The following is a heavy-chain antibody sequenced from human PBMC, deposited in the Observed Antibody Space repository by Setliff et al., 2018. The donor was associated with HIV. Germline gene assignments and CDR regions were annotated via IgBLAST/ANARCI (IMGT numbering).Heavy chain of an antibody. CDR2: IYYSGST. J-gene: IGHJ5*02. CDR1: GGSFNNYY. V-gene: IGHV4-59*08. CDR3: ARLSIFGVASKGWFDP. D-gene: IGHD3-3*01. Sequence: SETLSLTCAVYGGSFNNYYWTWIRQSPGKGLEWIGFIYYSGSTNYNPSLKSRVTISVDTSKNQFSLKLSSVTAADTAVYYCARLSIFGVASKGWFDPWGQGTLVTVSS.